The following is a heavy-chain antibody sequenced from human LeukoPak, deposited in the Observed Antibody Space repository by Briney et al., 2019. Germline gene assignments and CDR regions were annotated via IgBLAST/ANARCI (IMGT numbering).Heavy chain of an antibody. J-gene: IGHJ4*02. Sequence: GGSLRLSCATSGFTFSVFSINWVRQAPGKGLEWDSSISGDSHYIYHADSLQGRFTISRDNAKNSAYLQMNSLRAEDTAVYYCTSFETVAPRPFDYWGQGTLVAVSS. D-gene: IGHD6-19*01. CDR2: ISGDSHYI. V-gene: IGHV3-21*01. CDR1: GFTFSVFS. CDR3: TSFETVAPRPFDY.